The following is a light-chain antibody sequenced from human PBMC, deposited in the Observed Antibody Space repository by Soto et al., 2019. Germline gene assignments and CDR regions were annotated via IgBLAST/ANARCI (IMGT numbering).Light chain of an antibody. CDR1: SSNIGAGYD. CDR3: KSYDSSLSGYVV. V-gene: IGLV1-40*01. Sequence: QAVVTQPPSVSGAPGQRVTISCTGSSSNIGAGYDVHWYQQLPGTAPKLLIYGNSNRPSGVPDRFSGSKSGTSASLAITGLQSEDEADYYCKSYDSSLSGYVVFDGGTKLTVL. CDR2: GNS. J-gene: IGLJ2*01.